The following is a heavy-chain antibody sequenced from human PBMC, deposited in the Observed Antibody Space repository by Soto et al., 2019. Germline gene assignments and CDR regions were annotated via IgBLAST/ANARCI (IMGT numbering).Heavy chain of an antibody. D-gene: IGHD6-13*01. J-gene: IGHJ1*01. CDR3: ARGIAAAGNEYFQH. CDR2: IYSGGST. V-gene: IGHV3-53*04. Sequence: EVPLVESGGGLVQPGGSLRLSCAASGFTVSSNYMSWVRQAPGKGLEWVSVIYSGGSTYYADSVKGRFTISRHNSKNTLYLQMNSLRAEDTAVYYCARGIAAAGNEYFQHWGQGTLVTVSS. CDR1: GFTVSSNY.